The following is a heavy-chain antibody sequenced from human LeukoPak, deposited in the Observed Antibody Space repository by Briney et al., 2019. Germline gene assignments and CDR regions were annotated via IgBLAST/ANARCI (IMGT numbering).Heavy chain of an antibody. J-gene: IGHJ4*02. Sequence: GGSLRLSCAASGFTFNNYVMSWIRQAPGKGLEWVSVISASGGRTSYADSVKGRFTVSRDNSKNTLYLQMNSLRAEDTAVYYCARDDPLGGDFDYWGQGTLVTVSS. D-gene: IGHD3-16*01. CDR2: ISASGGRT. CDR1: GFTFNNYV. CDR3: ARDDPLGGDFDY. V-gene: IGHV3-23*01.